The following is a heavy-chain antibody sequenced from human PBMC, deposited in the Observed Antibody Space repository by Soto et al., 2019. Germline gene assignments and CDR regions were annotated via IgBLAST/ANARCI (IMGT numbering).Heavy chain of an antibody. CDR2: ISYYGSNK. CDR3: ARDGWNWNYALDY. CDR1: GFTFSSYA. J-gene: IGHJ4*02. Sequence: QVQLVESGGGVVQPGRSLRLSCAASGFTFSSYAMHWVRQAPGKVLEWVAVISYYGSNKYYADSVKGRFTISRDNSFNPLYLQMNSLRAEDTAVYYWARDGWNWNYALDYWGQGPLVTVSS. D-gene: IGHD1-7*01. V-gene: IGHV3-30-3*01.